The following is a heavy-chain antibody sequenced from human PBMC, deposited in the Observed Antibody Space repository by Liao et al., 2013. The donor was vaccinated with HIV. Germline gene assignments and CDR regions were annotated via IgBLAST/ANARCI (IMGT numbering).Heavy chain of an antibody. CDR1: GGSISGKTYH. CDR2: IYYSGST. CDR3: ARVGMTTITGYYYYIDV. D-gene: IGHD5-24*01. V-gene: IGHV4-39*02. J-gene: IGHJ6*03. Sequence: QLQLQESGPGLVKPSETLSLACTVSGGSISGKTYHWGWIRQPPGKGLEWIGSIYYSGSTYYNPSLRSRVTLSVDTSKNHFSLRLTSVTAADTAVYYCARVGMTTITGYYYYIDVWGEGTDSHRLL.